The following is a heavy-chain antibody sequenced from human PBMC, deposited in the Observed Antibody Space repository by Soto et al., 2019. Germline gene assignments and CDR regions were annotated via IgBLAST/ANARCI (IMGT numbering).Heavy chain of an antibody. CDR1: GFTFGSYS. Sequence: GGSLRLSCAASGFTFGSYSMNWVRQAPGKGLEWVSYISSSSSTIYYTDSVKGRFTISRDNAKNSLYLQMNSLRDEDTAVYYCARDLDYGDYGTIWYYSMDVWGQGTTVTVS. CDR3: ARDLDYGDYGTIWYYSMDV. V-gene: IGHV3-48*02. D-gene: IGHD4-17*01. J-gene: IGHJ6*02. CDR2: ISSSSSTI.